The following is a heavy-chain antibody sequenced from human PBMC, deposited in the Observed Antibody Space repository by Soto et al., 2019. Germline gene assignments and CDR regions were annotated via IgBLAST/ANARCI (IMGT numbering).Heavy chain of an antibody. CDR3: ARSYGNNWFDP. CDR1: GGSFSGYY. CDR2: INHSGST. Sequence: SETLSLTCAVYGGSFSGYYWSWIRQPPGKGLEWIGEINHSGSTNYNPSLKSRVTISVDTSKNQSSLKLSSVTAADTAVYYCARSYGNNWFDPWGQGTLVTVSS. D-gene: IGHD4-17*01. J-gene: IGHJ5*02. V-gene: IGHV4-34*01.